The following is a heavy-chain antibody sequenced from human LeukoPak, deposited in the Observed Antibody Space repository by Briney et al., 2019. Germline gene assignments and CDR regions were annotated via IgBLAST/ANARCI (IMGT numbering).Heavy chain of an antibody. CDR3: AKDRPIAAAGTLDY. CDR1: GFTFSSYG. J-gene: IGHJ4*02. V-gene: IGHV3-30*02. Sequence: GGSLRLSCAASGFTFSSYGMHWVRQAPGKGLEWVAFIRYDGSNKYYADSVRGRFTISRDNSKNTLYLQMNSLRAEDTAVYYCAKDRPIAAAGTLDYWGQGTLVTVSS. CDR2: IRYDGSNK. D-gene: IGHD6-13*01.